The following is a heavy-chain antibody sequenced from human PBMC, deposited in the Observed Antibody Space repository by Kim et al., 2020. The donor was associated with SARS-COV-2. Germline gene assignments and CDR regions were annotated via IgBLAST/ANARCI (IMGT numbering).Heavy chain of an antibody. V-gene: IGHV3-53*01. CDR3: ARGAVGWLQLYYFDY. Sequence: DSVKGRFTISRDNSKNTLYLQMNSLRAEDTAVYYCARGAVGWLQLYYFDYWGQGTLVTVSS. J-gene: IGHJ4*02. D-gene: IGHD1-1*01.